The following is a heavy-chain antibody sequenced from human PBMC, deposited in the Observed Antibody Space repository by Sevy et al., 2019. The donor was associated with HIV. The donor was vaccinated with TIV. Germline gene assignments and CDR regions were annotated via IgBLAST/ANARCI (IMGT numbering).Heavy chain of an antibody. J-gene: IGHJ6*02. CDR2: IYSGGST. D-gene: IGHD2-15*01. CDR1: GFTVSSNY. V-gene: IGHV3-53*01. CDR3: ARVNCSGGSCYYYYGMDV. Sequence: GGSLRLSCAASGFTVSSNYMSWVRQAPGKGLEWVSVIYSGGSTDYADSVKGGFTISRDNSKNTLYLQMNSLKAEDTAVYYCARVNCSGGSCYYYYGMDVWGQGTTVTVSS.